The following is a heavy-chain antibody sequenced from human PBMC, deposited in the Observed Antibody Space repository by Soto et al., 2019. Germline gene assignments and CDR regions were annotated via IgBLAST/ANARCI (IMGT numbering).Heavy chain of an antibody. CDR1: EFTFTDYP. Sequence: GGPLRLPYQASEFTFTDYPMSWVRQAPGKGLERLSAISGGSISTYYADSIKGRFTISRDNSKNTLYLQMDTLRAEDTAVYYCAKGSGSYYRGPFDYWGQGTLVTVSS. CDR2: ISGGSIST. CDR3: AKGSGSYYRGPFDY. V-gene: IGHV3-23*01. J-gene: IGHJ4*02. D-gene: IGHD3-10*01.